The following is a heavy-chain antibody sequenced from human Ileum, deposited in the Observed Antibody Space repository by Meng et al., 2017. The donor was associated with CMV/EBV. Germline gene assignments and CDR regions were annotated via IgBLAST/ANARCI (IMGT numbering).Heavy chain of an antibody. V-gene: IGHV1-2*02. CDR3: VKENVRGDYDA. D-gene: IGHD4-17*01. CDR1: GYSFTGYY. CDR2: INPNSGGP. Sequence: VQLVKSGAEVKKPGASVKVSCRASGYSFTGYYIHWVRQAPGQGLEWMGWINPNSGGPHFAPKFLDRVTMTRDTSINTAYMELTSLRSDDTAVYYCVKENVRGDYDAWGQGTLVTVSS. J-gene: IGHJ5*02.